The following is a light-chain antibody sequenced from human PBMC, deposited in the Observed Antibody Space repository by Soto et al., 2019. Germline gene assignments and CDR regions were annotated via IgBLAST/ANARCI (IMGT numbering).Light chain of an antibody. Sequence: DIVMTQSPDSLAVSLGERATINCKSSQSVLYSSNNKNYLAWYQQKPGQPPRLLIYWASTREFGVPDRFSGSGSGTDFTLTISSLQAADVAVYYCQQYYSTPFTFGPGTTVDIK. J-gene: IGKJ3*01. CDR3: QQYYSTPFT. CDR2: WAS. V-gene: IGKV4-1*01. CDR1: QSVLYSSNNKNY.